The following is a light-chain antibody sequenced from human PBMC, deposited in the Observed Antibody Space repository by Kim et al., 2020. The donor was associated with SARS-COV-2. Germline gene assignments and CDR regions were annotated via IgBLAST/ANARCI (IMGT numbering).Light chain of an antibody. CDR3: SSYTSSKTWV. J-gene: IGLJ3*02. V-gene: IGLV2-14*03. CDR1: NSDIGSYNY. CDR2: DVT. Sequence: GQRFTSSCTGSNSDIGSYNYVSWYQQQPGKAPKLIIYDVTRRPSGVSDRFSGSKSGNTASLIISGLQADDEADYYCSSYTSSKTWVFGGGTQLTVL.